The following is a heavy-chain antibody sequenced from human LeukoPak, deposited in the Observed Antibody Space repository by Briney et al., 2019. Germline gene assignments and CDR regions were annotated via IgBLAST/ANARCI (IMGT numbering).Heavy chain of an antibody. CDR1: NYFISGGYY. D-gene: IGHD3-16*01. Sequence: SETLSLTCTVSNYFISGGYYWGWIRQPPGKGLEWIGSIYHSGNTYYNPSVKSRVTISVDTSKNQFSLKLSSVTAADTAVYYCARVYTASMDVWGQGTTVTVSS. J-gene: IGHJ6*02. V-gene: IGHV4-38-2*02. CDR2: IYHSGNT. CDR3: ARVYTASMDV.